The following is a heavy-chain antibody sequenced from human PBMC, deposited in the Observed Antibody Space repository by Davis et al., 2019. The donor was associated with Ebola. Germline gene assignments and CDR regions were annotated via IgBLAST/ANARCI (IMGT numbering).Heavy chain of an antibody. V-gene: IGHV1-8*01. D-gene: IGHD2/OR15-2a*01. J-gene: IGHJ4*02. CDR3: ARDQGTSFGFDY. CDR1: GYIFTSND. Sequence: AASVKVSCKASGYIFTSNDINWVRQATGQGLEWMGWMNPDSGNTGYASKFQGRVTMTRDTSTSTVYMELSSLRSEDTAVYYCARDQGTSFGFDYWGQGTLVTVSS. CDR2: MNPDSGNT.